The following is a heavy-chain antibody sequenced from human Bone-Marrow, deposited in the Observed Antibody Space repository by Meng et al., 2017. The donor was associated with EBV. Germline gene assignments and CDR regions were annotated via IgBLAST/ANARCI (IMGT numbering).Heavy chain of an antibody. CDR1: GGTFRSDA. Sequence: QVQVVQSGAEVKKPGSSVKASCKTSGGTFRSDAISWVRQAPGQGLEWMGGLIPLSDAPHYAQKFQGRVTITADESTSTHYLDLSGLRAEDTAVYYCASESGRGFTPDYWGQGTLVTVSS. CDR2: LIPLSDAP. J-gene: IGHJ4*02. V-gene: IGHV1-69*01. CDR3: ASESGRGFTPDY. D-gene: IGHD3-10*01.